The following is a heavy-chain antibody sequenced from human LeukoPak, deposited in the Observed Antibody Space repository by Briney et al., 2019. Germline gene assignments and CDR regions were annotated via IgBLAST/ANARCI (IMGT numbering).Heavy chain of an antibody. CDR1: GFTFSSYA. CDR3: ARPLLYYYGSETYFWFDL. V-gene: IGHV3-23*01. CDR2: ISGSGGST. J-gene: IGHJ5*02. D-gene: IGHD3-10*01. Sequence: GGSLRLSCAASGFTFSSYAMSWVRQAPGKGLEWVSVISGSGGSTYYADSVKGRFTISRDSAENTLYLQMKSLKAEDTAFYYCARPLLYYYGSETYFWFDLWGQGTLVTVSS.